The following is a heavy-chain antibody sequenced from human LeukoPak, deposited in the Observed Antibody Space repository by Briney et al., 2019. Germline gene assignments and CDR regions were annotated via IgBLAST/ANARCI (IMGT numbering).Heavy chain of an antibody. CDR1: GGSFSGYY. CDR3: ARGTRFRKPGAFDI. V-gene: IGHV4-34*01. CDR2: INHSGST. J-gene: IGHJ3*02. D-gene: IGHD2-21*01. Sequence: TSETLSLTCAVYGGSFSGYYWSWIRQPPGKGLEWIGEINHSGSTNYNPSLKSRVTISVDTSKNQFSLKLSSVTAADTAVYYCARGTRFRKPGAFDIWGQGTMATVSS.